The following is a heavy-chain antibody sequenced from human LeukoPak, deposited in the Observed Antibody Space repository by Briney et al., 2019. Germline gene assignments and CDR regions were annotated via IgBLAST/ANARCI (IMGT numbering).Heavy chain of an antibody. Sequence: PAGSLSLSCAASGFTFSRYWMSWVRQAPGKGLEWVANIKQDGSEKYYVDSVEGRFTISRDNAKNSLYLEMNSLRAEDTAVYYCASGYDSSGYYPFRMDVWGQGTTVTVSS. CDR2: IKQDGSEK. CDR3: ASGYDSSGYYPFRMDV. D-gene: IGHD3-22*01. V-gene: IGHV3-7*01. CDR1: GFTFSRYW. J-gene: IGHJ6*02.